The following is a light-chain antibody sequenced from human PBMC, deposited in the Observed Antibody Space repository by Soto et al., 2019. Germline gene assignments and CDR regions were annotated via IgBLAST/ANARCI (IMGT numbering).Light chain of an antibody. J-gene: IGKJ5*01. CDR1: QSFRGL. CDR3: QQRHMWPIT. Sequence: VLTQSPVTLSLSSGEVATLSCMASQSFRGLLAWYQQKPGQAPRLLIYDAYNRATGIPPRFSGSGSGTDFTLTISSLEPEDSAVYYCQQRHMWPITFGQGTRLEIK. V-gene: IGKV3-11*01. CDR2: DAY.